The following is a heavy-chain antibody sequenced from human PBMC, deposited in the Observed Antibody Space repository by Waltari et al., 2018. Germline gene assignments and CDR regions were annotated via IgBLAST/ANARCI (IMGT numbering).Heavy chain of an antibody. J-gene: IGHJ4*02. Sequence: QVQLVESGGGVVQPGRSLRLSCAASGFTFSSYGMHWVRQAPGKGLEWVAVISYDGSNKYYADSVKGRFTISRDNSKNTLYLQMNSLRAEDTAVYYCAKDGGGNSAFDYWGQGTLVTVSS. CDR2: ISYDGSNK. D-gene: IGHD2-21*02. V-gene: IGHV3-30*18. CDR1: GFTFSSYG. CDR3: AKDGGGNSAFDY.